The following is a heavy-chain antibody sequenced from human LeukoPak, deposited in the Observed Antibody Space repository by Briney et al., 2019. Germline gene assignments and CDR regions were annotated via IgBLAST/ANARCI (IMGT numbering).Heavy chain of an antibody. D-gene: IGHD2-15*01. CDR3: AKDLETTPWFDP. CDR2: ISGSGGST. V-gene: IGHV3-23*01. J-gene: IGHJ5*02. CDR1: GFTLSSYA. Sequence: GGSLTLSCAASGFTLSSYAMSWVRQAPGKGLEWVSAISGSGGSTYYADSVKGRFTISRDNSKNTLYLQMNSLRAEDTAVYYCAKDLETTPWFDPWGQGTLVTVSS.